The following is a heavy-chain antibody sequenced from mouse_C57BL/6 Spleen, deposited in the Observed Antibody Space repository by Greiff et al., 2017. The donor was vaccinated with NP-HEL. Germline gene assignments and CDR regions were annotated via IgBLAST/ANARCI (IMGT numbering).Heavy chain of an antibody. CDR1: GYTFTDYE. D-gene: IGHD1-1*01. CDR2: IDPETGGT. J-gene: IGHJ2*01. V-gene: IGHV1-15*01. CDR3: TRGEYGSYY. Sequence: QVQLQQSGAELVRPGASVTLSCKASGYTFTDYEMHWVKQTPVHGLEWIGAIDPETGGTAYNQKFKGKAILTADKSSSTAYMELRSLTSEDSAVYYCTRGEYGSYYWGQGTTLSVAS.